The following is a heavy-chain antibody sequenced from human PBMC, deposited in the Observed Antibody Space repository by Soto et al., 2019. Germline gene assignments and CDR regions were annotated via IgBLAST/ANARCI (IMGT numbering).Heavy chain of an antibody. CDR1: GGSISSYY. V-gene: IGHV4-59*12. J-gene: IGHJ4*02. CDR3: ARASGARYFDY. D-gene: IGHD2-15*01. CDR2: IYYSGST. Sequence: SETLSLTCTVSGGSISSYYWSWIRQPPGKGLEWIGYIYYSGSTNYNPSLKSRVTISVDTSKNQFSLKLSSVTAADTAVYYCARASGARYFDYCGQGTLATVSS.